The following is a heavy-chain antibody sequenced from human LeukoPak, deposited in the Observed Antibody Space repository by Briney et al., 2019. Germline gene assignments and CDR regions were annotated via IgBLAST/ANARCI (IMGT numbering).Heavy chain of an antibody. J-gene: IGHJ3*02. V-gene: IGHV1-46*01. D-gene: IGHD2-2*01. CDR1: DYTFISYG. CDR2: INPSGGST. CDR3: AREGVPAAHIGDAFDI. Sequence: ASVKVSCKASDYTFISYGISWVRQAPGQGLEWMGIINPSGGSTSYAQKFQGRVTMTRDTSTSTVYMELSSLRSEDTAVYYCAREGVPAAHIGDAFDIWGQGTMVTVSS.